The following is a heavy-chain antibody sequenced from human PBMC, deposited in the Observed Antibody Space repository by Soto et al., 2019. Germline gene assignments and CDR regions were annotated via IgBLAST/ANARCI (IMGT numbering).Heavy chain of an antibody. Sequence: EVQLVESGGGLVQPGGSLRLSCAASGFTFSDYNMNWVRQAPGKGLEWISYITSDGTTKYYADSVKGRFTVSRDNAKNSLYLQMNSLRAEDTAVYYCARDRKSILGWPYWGQGTLVTVSS. J-gene: IGHJ4*02. CDR1: GFTFSDYN. V-gene: IGHV3-48*04. CDR2: ITSDGTTK. D-gene: IGHD3-3*01. CDR3: ARDRKSILGWPY.